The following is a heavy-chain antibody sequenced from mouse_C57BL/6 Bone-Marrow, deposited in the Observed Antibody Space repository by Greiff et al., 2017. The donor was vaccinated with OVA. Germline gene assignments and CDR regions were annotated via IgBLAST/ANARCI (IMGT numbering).Heavy chain of an antibody. CDR3: ARRGYYDSISYGFDY. CDR1: GFTFTDYY. J-gene: IGHJ2*01. V-gene: IGHV1-36*01. Sequence: VQLKQSGPVLVKPGPSVKISCKASGFTFTDYYMHWVQQSHGKSLEWIGLVYTYNGGTRSNQKLTGKATLTVYTSSSTAYMELNSWTSEDAAVYYCARRGYYDSISYGFDYWGQGTTLTVSS. CDR2: VYTYNGGT. D-gene: IGHD1-1*01.